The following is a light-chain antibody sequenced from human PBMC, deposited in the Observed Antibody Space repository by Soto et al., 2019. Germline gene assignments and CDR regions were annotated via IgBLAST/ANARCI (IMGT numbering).Light chain of an antibody. V-gene: IGKV1-27*01. CDR3: QKDNSASI. CDR2: AAS. CDR1: QGISTY. Sequence: DIQMTQSPSSLSASVGDRATITCRASQGISTYLAWYQQKPGKDPTLLIFAASTLQSGVPSRFSGSGAGTDFTLTISSLQHEDVATYYCQKDNSASIFGGGTKVEIK. J-gene: IGKJ4*01.